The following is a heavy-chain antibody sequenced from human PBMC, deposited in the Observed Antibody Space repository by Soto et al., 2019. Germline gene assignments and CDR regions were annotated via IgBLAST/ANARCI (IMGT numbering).Heavy chain of an antibody. CDR1: GYNFAGYW. CDR2: IYPSDSDT. V-gene: IGHV5-51*01. CDR3: ASGGVSTRTFDY. J-gene: IGHJ4*02. D-gene: IGHD3-3*01. Sequence: GESLKISCKGSGYNFAGYWIAWVRQMPGKGLELMGIIYPSDSDTRYRPSFQGQVTISADKSISSAYLQWSSLRASDTAMYYCASGGVSTRTFDYWGQGTPVTVSS.